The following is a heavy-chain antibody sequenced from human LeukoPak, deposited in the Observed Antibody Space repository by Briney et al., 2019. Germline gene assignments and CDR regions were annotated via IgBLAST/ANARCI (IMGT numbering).Heavy chain of an antibody. J-gene: IGHJ1*01. CDR3: ARDMVHGSQDAEYFQH. CDR1: GFTFSSYS. CDR2: IKQDGSEK. Sequence: PGGSLRLSCAASGFTFSSYSMNWVRQAPGKGLEWVANIKQDGSEKYYVDSVKGRFTISRDNAKNSLYLQVNSLRAEDTAIYYCARDMVHGSQDAEYFQHWGQGTLVTVSS. V-gene: IGHV3-7*03. D-gene: IGHD2-8*01.